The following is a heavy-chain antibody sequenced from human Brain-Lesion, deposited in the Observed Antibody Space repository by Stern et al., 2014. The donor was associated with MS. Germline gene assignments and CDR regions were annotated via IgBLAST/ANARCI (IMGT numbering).Heavy chain of an antibody. Sequence: EVQLVESGGGVVQPGGPLRLSCVASGFTFGTCAMRWVRQTPGKGLQWVSVISCHGSNTYYGDSVKGRFTLSRDNSTHTLSLQMNSLRADDTAVYYCAKWPHHIAVAGTRYFQHWGQGTLVTVSS. CDR3: AKWPHHIAVAGTRYFQH. V-gene: IGHV3-23*04. D-gene: IGHD6-19*01. J-gene: IGHJ1*01. CDR1: GFTFGTCA. CDR2: ISCHGSNT.